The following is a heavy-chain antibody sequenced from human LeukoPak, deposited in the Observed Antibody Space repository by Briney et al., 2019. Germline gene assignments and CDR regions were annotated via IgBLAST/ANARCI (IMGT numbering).Heavy chain of an antibody. J-gene: IGHJ4*02. CDR2: INSYNGNT. CDR3: ARRGNWNDFDY. CDR1: GYTFTSYG. Sequence: AASVNVSCKASGYTFTSYGFTGLRQAPGQGLEWMGGINSYNGNTQYAPKFKGRVTTTIDKSTSTAHMEMRSLGSDDTAVYYCARRGNWNDFDYWGQGTLVIVSS. D-gene: IGHD1-20*01. V-gene: IGHV1-18*01.